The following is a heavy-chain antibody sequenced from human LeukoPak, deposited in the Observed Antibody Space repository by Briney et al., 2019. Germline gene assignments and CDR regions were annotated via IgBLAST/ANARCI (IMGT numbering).Heavy chain of an antibody. D-gene: IGHD4-17*01. J-gene: IGHJ4*02. Sequence: SETLSLTCTVSGTSITRTYWSWIRQPPGRGLESVGYVYDTGDTNYNPSLKSRVTMSLDTSKNQFSLTLSSVTAADTAVYYCARLLSGDYVFDYWGQGTLVTVSS. V-gene: IGHV4-59*08. CDR2: VYDTGDT. CDR1: GTSITRTY. CDR3: ARLLSGDYVFDY.